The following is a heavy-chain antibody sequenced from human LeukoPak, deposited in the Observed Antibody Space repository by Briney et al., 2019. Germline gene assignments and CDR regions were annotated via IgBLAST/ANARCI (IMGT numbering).Heavy chain of an antibody. CDR3: VKDSTNYYGTGGDYYRRDGDY. D-gene: IGHD3-10*01. V-gene: IGHV3-23*01. CDR1: GFTFTTYA. CDR2: ITSSGSTT. J-gene: IGHJ4*02. Sequence: GGSLRLSCAASGFTFTTYAMSWVRQAPGKGLEWVSSITSSGSTTFYADSGKGRFTISRDNSKNTLYLQMNSLRAEDSAIYYCVKDSTNYYGTGGDYYRRDGDYWGQGTLVTVSS.